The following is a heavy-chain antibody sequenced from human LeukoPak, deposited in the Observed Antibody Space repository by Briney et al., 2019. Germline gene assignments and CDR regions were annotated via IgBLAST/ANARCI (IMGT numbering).Heavy chain of an antibody. CDR3: ARVPRYDILTGARYYYYYYMDV. CDR2: IYYSGST. D-gene: IGHD3-9*01. Sequence: PSETLSLTCTVSGGSISSYYWSWIRQPPGKGLEWIGYIYYSGSTNYNPSLKSRVTISVDTSKNQFSLKLSSVTAADTAVYYCARVPRYDILTGARYYYYYYMDVWGKGTTVTISS. CDR1: GGSISSYY. V-gene: IGHV4-59*01. J-gene: IGHJ6*03.